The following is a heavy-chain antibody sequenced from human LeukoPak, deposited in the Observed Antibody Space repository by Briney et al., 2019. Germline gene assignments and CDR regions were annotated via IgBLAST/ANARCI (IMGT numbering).Heavy chain of an antibody. CDR1: GYTFTSYG. V-gene: IGHV1-8*02. Sequence: ASVKVSCKASGYTFTSYGISWVRQATGQGLEWMGWMNPNSGNTGYAQKFQGRVTMTRNTSISTAYMELSSLRSEDTAVYYCARQWVSYDFWSGYSQIPYYYYYMDVWGKGTTVTVSS. CDR2: MNPNSGNT. CDR3: ARQWVSYDFWSGYSQIPYYYYYMDV. D-gene: IGHD3-3*01. J-gene: IGHJ6*03.